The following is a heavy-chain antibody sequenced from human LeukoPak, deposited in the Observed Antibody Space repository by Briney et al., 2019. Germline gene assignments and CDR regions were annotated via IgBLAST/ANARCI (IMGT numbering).Heavy chain of an antibody. D-gene: IGHD3-10*01. CDR3: ASHYGSGSFNWLDP. J-gene: IGHJ5*02. CDR2: IKQDGNEK. Sequence: GGSLRLSCAASGFTFSSYWMSWVRQAPGKGLEWVANIKQDGNEKYYVDSVKGRFTISRDNSKSTLFLQMNSLRSEDTAVYYCASHYGSGSFNWLDPWGQGTLVTVS. V-gene: IGHV3-7*03. CDR1: GFTFSSYW.